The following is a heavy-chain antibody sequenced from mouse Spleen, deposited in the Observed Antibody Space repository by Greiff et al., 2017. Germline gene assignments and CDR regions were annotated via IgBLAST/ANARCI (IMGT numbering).Heavy chain of an antibody. Sequence: EVNLVESGPGLVKPSQSLSLTCTVTGYSITSDYAWNWIRQFPGNKLEWMGYISYSGSTSYNPSLKSRISITRDTSKNQFFLQLNSVTTEDTATYYCARHGSSSYYAMDYWGQGTSVTVSS. D-gene: IGHD1-1*01. CDR2: ISYSGST. V-gene: IGHV3-2*02. J-gene: IGHJ4*01. CDR3: ARHGSSSYYAMDY. CDR1: GYSITSDYA.